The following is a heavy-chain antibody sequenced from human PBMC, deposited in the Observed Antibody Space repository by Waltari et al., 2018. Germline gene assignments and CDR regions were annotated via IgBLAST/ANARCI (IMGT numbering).Heavy chain of an antibody. CDR3: ARAVAGTFDI. CDR2: IYTRGST. CDR1: GGSISSSY. Sequence: QVQLQESGPGLVKPSETLSLTCTVSGGSISSSYWSWIRQPPGKGLGWIGYIYTRGSTNYNPSLKSRVTISVDTAKNQFSLKLSSVTAADTAVYYCARAVAGTFDIWGQGTMVTVSS. D-gene: IGHD6-19*01. J-gene: IGHJ3*02. V-gene: IGHV4-4*09.